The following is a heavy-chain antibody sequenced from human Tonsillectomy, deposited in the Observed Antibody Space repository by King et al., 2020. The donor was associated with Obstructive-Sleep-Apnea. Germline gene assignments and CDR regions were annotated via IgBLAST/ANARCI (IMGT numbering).Heavy chain of an antibody. CDR2: IIPMLDVA. CDR3: AGAVVMTGV. V-gene: IGHV1-69*10. CDR1: GGTFSNYG. D-gene: IGHD3-16*01. Sequence: VQLVQSGAEVKKPGSSVKVSCKASGGTFSNYGVNWVRQAPGQGLEWMGGIIPMLDVASYAPKFQGRVTITADKSTNMAYMELSSLRSEDTAMYYCAGAVVMTGVWGQGTTVTVSS. J-gene: IGHJ6*02.